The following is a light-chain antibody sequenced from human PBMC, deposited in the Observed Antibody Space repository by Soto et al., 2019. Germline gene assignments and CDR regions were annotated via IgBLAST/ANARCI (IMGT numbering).Light chain of an antibody. V-gene: IGKV3-15*01. CDR2: GAS. CDR1: QSVSST. CDR3: QQYDNWPLT. J-gene: IGKJ3*01. Sequence: EIVMTQSPATLSVSPGEGATLSCRANQSVSSTLAGYQQKPGQAPSLLIYGASTRATGIPARFSGSESGTELALTISSLQSEEFSVYSCQQYDNWPLTYGPGTKVDIQ.